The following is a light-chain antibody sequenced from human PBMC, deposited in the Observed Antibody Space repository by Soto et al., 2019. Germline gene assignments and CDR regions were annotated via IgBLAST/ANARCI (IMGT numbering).Light chain of an antibody. Sequence: EIVLTQSPGTLSLSPGERATLSCRASQSVSSNFLAWYQQKPGQAPRLLIYGASIRATGIPDRFSGSGSGKDFTLTISRLEPEDFGVYYCQQYGRLPRTFAQGTKVEIK. J-gene: IGKJ1*01. CDR2: GAS. CDR3: QQYGRLPRT. CDR1: QSVSSNF. V-gene: IGKV3-20*01.